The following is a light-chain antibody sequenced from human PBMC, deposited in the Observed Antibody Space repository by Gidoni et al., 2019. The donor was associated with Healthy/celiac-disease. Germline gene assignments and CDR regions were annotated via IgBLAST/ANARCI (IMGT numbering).Light chain of an antibody. V-gene: IGLV1-47*01. CDR3: AAWDDSLSGPV. CDR1: TSNIGSNY. CDR2: RNN. Sequence: QSVLTPPPSASGTPGQRVTIPCSGSTSNIGSNYVYCYQQLPGTAPKLLIYRNNQRPSEGPDRFSGSKSGTSVSLAIRGLRSEDEADYSCAAWDDSLSGPVFGGGTKLTVL. J-gene: IGLJ3*02.